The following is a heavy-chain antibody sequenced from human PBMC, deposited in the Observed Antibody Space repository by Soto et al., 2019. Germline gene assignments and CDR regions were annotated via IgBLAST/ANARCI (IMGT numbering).Heavy chain of an antibody. CDR1: GFTFSSYG. CDR3: ARVGRPNYYYYYMDV. J-gene: IGHJ6*03. Sequence: QVQLVESGGGVVQPGRSLRLSCAASGFTFSSYGMHWVRQAPGKGLEWVAVIWYDGSNKYYPDSVKGRFTISRDNSKNTLYLQMNSLRAEDTAVYYCARVGRPNYYYYYMDVWGKGTTVTVSS. CDR2: IWYDGSNK. V-gene: IGHV3-33*01.